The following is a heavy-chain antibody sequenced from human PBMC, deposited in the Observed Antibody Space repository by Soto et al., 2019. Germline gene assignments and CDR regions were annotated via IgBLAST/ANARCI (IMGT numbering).Heavy chain of an antibody. CDR3: VRDRPEDQHYFDY. J-gene: IGHJ4*02. V-gene: IGHV3-74*01. D-gene: IGHD6-6*01. CDR1: GFIFSSDW. CDR2: INTDGTGT. Sequence: EVQLVESGGGLVQPGRSLRLSCAASGFIFSSDWMHWVRQAPGKGLVWVSRINTDGTGTDYAESVKGRFPISRDNADNTLYLKMNSRRADDTAIYYCVRDRPEDQHYFDYWGQGILVTVSP.